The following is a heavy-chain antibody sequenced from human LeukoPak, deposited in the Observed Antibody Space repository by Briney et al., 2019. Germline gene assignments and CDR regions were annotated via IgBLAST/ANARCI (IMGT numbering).Heavy chain of an antibody. CDR1: GYTFTSYA. CDR2: INTNTGNP. Sequence: GASVKVSCKASGYTFTSYAMNWVRQAPGQGLEWMGWINTNTGNPTYAQGFTGRFVFSLDTSVSTAYLQISSLKAEDTAVYYCARGRIVVVPAAMPAHYYYYMDVWGKGTTVTVSS. CDR3: ARGRIVVVPAAMPAHYYYYMDV. V-gene: IGHV7-4-1*02. D-gene: IGHD2-2*01. J-gene: IGHJ6*03.